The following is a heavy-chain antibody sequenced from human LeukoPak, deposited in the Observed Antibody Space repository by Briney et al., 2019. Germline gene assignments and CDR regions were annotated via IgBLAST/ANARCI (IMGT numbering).Heavy chain of an antibody. D-gene: IGHD5-24*01. CDR1: GGTFSSYA. Sequence: ASVKVSCKASGGTFSSYAISWVRQAPGQGLEWMGRIIPILGIANYAQKFQGRVTITADKSTSTAYMELSNLRSEDMAVYYCARDLVEMATIPTCYYYGMDVWGQGTTVTVSS. J-gene: IGHJ6*02. CDR2: IIPILGIA. CDR3: ARDLVEMATIPTCYYYGMDV. V-gene: IGHV1-69*04.